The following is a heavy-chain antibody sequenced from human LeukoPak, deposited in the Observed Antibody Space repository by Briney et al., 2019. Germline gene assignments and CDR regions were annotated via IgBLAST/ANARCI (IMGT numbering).Heavy chain of an antibody. CDR2: IKQDGSEK. D-gene: IGHD1-26*01. J-gene: IGHJ4*02. V-gene: IGHV3-7*04. CDR3: VRRSSGSYYSE. CDR1: GFTFSTYW. Sequence: GGSLRLSCAASGFTFSTYWMSWVRQAPGKGLEWVANIKQDGSEKYYVDSVKGRFTISRDNAENSLYLQMNSLRVEDTALYYCVRRSSGSYYSEWGQGTLVTVSS.